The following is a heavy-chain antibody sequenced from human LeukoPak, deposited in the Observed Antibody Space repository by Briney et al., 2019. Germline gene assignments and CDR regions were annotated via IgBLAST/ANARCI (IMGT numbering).Heavy chain of an antibody. CDR1: GFTFSSYA. D-gene: IGHD5-18*01. CDR2: MSGSGGST. J-gene: IGHJ4*02. CDR3: AKHGGYSYGGGYYFDY. V-gene: IGHV3-23*01. Sequence: GGSLRLSCAASGFTFSSYALSWVRQAPGKGLECVSGMSGSGGSTYYADSVKDRFTISRDNSKNTLYLQMNSLRAEDTAVYYCAKHGGYSYGGGYYFDYWGQGTLVTVSS.